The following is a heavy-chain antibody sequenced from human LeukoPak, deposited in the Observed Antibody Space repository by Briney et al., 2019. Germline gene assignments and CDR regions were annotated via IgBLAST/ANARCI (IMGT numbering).Heavy chain of an antibody. J-gene: IGHJ5*02. V-gene: IGHV4-59*01. Sequence: SETLSLTCTVSGGSISIYYWSWIRQPPGKGLEWIGYIYYSGSTNYNPSLKIRVTITVDTSKNQFSLKLSSVTAADTAVYYCARGGGYYHNWFDPWGQGTLVTVSS. CDR2: IYYSGST. CDR3: ARGGGYYHNWFDP. D-gene: IGHD1-26*01. CDR1: GGSISIYY.